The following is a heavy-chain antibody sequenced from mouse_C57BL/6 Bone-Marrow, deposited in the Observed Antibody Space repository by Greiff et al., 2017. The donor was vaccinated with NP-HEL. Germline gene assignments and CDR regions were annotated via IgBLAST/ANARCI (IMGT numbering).Heavy chain of an antibody. D-gene: IGHD1-1*01. CDR2: IDPSDSYT. J-gene: IGHJ3*01. Sequence: VQLQQSGAELVMPGASVKLSCKASGYTFTSYWMHWVKQRPGQGLEWIGEIDPSDSYTNYNQKFKGKSTLTVDKSSSTAYMQLSSLTSEDSAVYYCARRGLYYYGRDWFAYWGQGTLVTVSA. V-gene: IGHV1-69*01. CDR3: ARRGLYYYGRDWFAY. CDR1: GYTFTSYW.